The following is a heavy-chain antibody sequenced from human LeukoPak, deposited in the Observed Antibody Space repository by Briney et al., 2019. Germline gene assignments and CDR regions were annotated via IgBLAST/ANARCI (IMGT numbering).Heavy chain of an antibody. Sequence: KPSETLSLTCTVSGGSISSYYWSWIRQPPGKGLEWIGSIYHSGSTYYNPSLKSRVTISVDTSKNQFSLKLSSVTAADTAVYYCARYHGGYSYGYLDYWGQGTLVTVSS. J-gene: IGHJ4*02. CDR1: GGSISSYY. CDR3: ARYHGGYSYGYLDY. CDR2: IYHSGST. D-gene: IGHD5-18*01. V-gene: IGHV4-59*08.